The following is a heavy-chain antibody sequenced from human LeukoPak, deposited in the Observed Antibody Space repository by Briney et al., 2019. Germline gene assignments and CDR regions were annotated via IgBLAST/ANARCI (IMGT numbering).Heavy chain of an antibody. CDR1: GGSFSGSY. J-gene: IGHJ6*03. CDR3: ARRLGRRFGERFYYYYYMDV. Sequence: SETLSLTRAVYGGSFSGSYWTWTRQPPAKGLEWIGEINHSGSTNSNPSLKSRVTTSVDTSKKQFSLQLTSVTAADTAVYYCARRLGRRFGERFYYYYYMDVWGKGTTVTISS. V-gene: IGHV4-34*01. D-gene: IGHD3-10*01. CDR2: INHSGST.